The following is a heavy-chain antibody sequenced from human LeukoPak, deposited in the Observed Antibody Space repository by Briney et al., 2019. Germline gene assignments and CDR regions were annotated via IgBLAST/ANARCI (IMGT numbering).Heavy chain of an antibody. D-gene: IGHD5-18*01. CDR3: AKESDVDTGLFDY. CDR1: GFTFSSYA. Sequence: GGSLRLSCAASGFTFSSYAMSWVRQAPGKGLEWVSAISGSGSSTYYADSVKGRFTISRDNSKNTLYLQVNSLRAEDTAVYCCAKESDVDTGLFDYWGQGTLVTVSS. J-gene: IGHJ4*02. CDR2: ISGSGSST. V-gene: IGHV3-23*01.